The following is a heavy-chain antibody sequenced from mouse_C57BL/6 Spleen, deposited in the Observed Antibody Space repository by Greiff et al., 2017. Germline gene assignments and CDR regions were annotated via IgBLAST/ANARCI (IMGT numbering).Heavy chain of an antibody. CDR3: ARYWGACDY. CDR2: IRNKANGYTT. CDR1: GFTFTDYY. Sequence: DVKLVESGGGLVQPGGSLSLSCAASGFTFTDYYMSWVRQPPGKALEWLGFIRNKANGYTTEYSASVKGRFTISSDNSQSILYLQMNALRAEDSATYYCARYWGACDYWGQGTTRTVSS. V-gene: IGHV7-3*01. J-gene: IGHJ2*01.